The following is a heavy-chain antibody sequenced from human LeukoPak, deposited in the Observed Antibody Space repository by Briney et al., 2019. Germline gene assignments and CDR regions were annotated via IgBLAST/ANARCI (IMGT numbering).Heavy chain of an antibody. Sequence: SVNVSCKTSGGTFSIYAINWVRQAPGQGLEWMGGIIPILVTANYAQKFQGRVTITADESTTTAYIELRRLRSGDRPIYSCARSGFNYVVDYWGQGTLVTVSS. D-gene: IGHD5-24*01. CDR3: ARSGFNYVVDY. J-gene: IGHJ4*02. CDR1: GGTFSIYA. V-gene: IGHV1-69*13. CDR2: IIPILVTA.